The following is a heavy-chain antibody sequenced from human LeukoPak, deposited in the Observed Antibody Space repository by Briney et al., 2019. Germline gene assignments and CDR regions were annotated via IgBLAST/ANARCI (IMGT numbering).Heavy chain of an antibody. J-gene: IGHJ4*02. V-gene: IGHV3-74*01. CDR1: GFTFSSYG. CDR3: ARGGRFAYFLDY. Sequence: PGGSLRLSCAASGFTFSSYGMHWVRQAPGKGLEWVSRIKYDGSSTSYADSVKGRFTISRDNAKNTVYVNMHSLRDEDTAVYYCARGGRFAYFLDYWGQGNLVTVSS. D-gene: IGHD2-21*01. CDR2: IKYDGSST.